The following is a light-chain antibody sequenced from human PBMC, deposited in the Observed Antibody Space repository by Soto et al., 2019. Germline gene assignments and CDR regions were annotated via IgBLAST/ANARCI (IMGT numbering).Light chain of an antibody. J-gene: IGKJ1*01. CDR3: PQYADWPKT. CDR2: AAS. CDR1: QSISSY. V-gene: IGKV1-27*01. Sequence: DIQITQSPSSLSASLGDRVTITCLASQSISSYLNWYQQKPGTVPKLLIYAASSLQSGVPSRLSGSGSGTEFTLTLSSLQSEDFAVYFCPQYADWPKTFGPGTNVDI.